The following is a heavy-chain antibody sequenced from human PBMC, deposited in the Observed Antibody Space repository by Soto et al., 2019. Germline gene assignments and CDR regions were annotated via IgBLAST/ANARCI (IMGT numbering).Heavy chain of an antibody. CDR2: IDYSGST. D-gene: IGHD3-9*01. J-gene: IGHJ4*02. Sequence: PSETLSLTCSVAGGSISYYYWSWILQPPGKGLEWIGYIDYSGSTNYNPSLKSRVSISIATSKNHFSLKLSSVSAADTAVYYCARQDDILTGVDYWGQGTLVTVSS. V-gene: IGHV4-59*08. CDR1: GGSISYYY. CDR3: ARQDDILTGVDY.